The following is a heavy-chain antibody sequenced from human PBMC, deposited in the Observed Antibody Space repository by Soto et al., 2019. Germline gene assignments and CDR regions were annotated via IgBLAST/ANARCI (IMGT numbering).Heavy chain of an antibody. Sequence: SETLSLTCTVSGVSISSYYWSWIRQPPGKGLEWIGYIYYSGSTNYNPSLKSRVTISVDTSKNQFSLKLSSVTAADTAVYYCARVRLRRWLVEDYWGQGTLVTVSS. D-gene: IGHD6-19*01. V-gene: IGHV4-59*08. CDR1: GVSISSYY. J-gene: IGHJ4*02. CDR2: IYYSGST. CDR3: ARVRLRRWLVEDY.